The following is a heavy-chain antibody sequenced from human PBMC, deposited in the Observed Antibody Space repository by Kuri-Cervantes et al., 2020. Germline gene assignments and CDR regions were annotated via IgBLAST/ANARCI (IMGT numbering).Heavy chain of an antibody. J-gene: IGHJ2*01. Sequence: GGSLRLSCAASGFTFSSYAMSWVRQAPGKGLESVSIIYSGDNTYYADSVKGRFTISRDNSKNTLYLQLNSLRAEDTAAYYCARGCRDDYNNYWYFDLWGRGTLVTVSS. CDR1: GFTFSSYA. CDR2: IYSGDNT. V-gene: IGHV3-23*01. CDR3: ARGCRDDYNNYWYFDL. D-gene: IGHD5-24*01.